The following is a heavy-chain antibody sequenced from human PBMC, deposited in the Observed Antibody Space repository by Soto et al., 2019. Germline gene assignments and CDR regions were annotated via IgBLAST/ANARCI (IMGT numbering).Heavy chain of an antibody. Sequence: PGESLKISCRGSGYDFNTNWFGWVRQLPGRGLEWVGIMYPGDSDTRLHPSLQGHVTLSADVTVSTAFLQWRTLKTSDSGMYFCARLPRECNKTSCYYADHWGQGTWVTVSS. CDR3: ARLPRECNKTSCYYADH. CDR2: MYPGDSDT. V-gene: IGHV5-51*01. D-gene: IGHD3-22*01. CDR1: GYDFNTNW. J-gene: IGHJ4*02.